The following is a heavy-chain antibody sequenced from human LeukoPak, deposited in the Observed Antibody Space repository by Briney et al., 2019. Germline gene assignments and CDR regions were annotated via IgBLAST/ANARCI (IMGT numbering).Heavy chain of an antibody. CDR1: GYTFTSYG. D-gene: IGHD3-10*01. V-gene: IGHV1-18*01. J-gene: IGHJ3*02. Sequence: GASVKVSCKASGYTFTSYGISWVRQAPGQGLEWMGWISAYNGNTNYAQKPQGRVTMTTDTSTSTAYMELRSLRSDDTAVYYCATNLWFGDHDAFDIWGQGTMVTVSS. CDR2: ISAYNGNT. CDR3: ATNLWFGDHDAFDI.